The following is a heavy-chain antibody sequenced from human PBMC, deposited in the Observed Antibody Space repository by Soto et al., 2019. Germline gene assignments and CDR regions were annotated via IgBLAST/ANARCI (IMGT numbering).Heavy chain of an antibody. D-gene: IGHD6-13*01. CDR1: GYTFTGYY. CDR3: ARSPNLIAAALFDY. V-gene: IGHV1-2*04. J-gene: IGHJ4*02. CDR2: INPNSGGT. Sequence: VASVKVSCKASGYTFTGYYMHWVRQAPGQGLEWMGWINPNSGGTNYAQKFQGWVTMTRDTSISTAYMELSRLRSDDTAVYYCARSPNLIAAALFDYWGQGTLVTVSS.